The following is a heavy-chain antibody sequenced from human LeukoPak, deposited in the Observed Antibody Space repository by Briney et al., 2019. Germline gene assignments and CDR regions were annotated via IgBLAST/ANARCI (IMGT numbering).Heavy chain of an antibody. Sequence: PGGSLRLSCAASGFSFSDYYMNWIRQAPGKGLEWVSYISTSGSTIYYADSVKGRFTISRDNAKNSLYLQMNSLRADDTAVYYCAKFDGDSVENAFDIWGQGTMVTVSS. CDR3: AKFDGDSVENAFDI. CDR2: ISTSGSTI. V-gene: IGHV3-11*04. J-gene: IGHJ3*02. CDR1: GFSFSDYY. D-gene: IGHD2-21*02.